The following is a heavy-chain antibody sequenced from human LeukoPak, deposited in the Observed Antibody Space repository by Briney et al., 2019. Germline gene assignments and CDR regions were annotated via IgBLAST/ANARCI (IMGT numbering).Heavy chain of an antibody. V-gene: IGHV3-30*03. J-gene: IGHJ5*02. Sequence: PGGSLRLSCAASGFTFSSYGMHWVRQAPGKGLEWVAVISYDGSNKYYADSVKGRFTISRDNSKNTLYLQMNSLRVEDTAVYYCARDSSGWYHWFDPWGQGTLVIVSS. D-gene: IGHD6-19*01. CDR2: ISYDGSNK. CDR1: GFTFSSYG. CDR3: ARDSSGWYHWFDP.